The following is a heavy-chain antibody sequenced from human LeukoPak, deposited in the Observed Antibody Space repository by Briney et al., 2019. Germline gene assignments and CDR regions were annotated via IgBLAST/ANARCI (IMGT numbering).Heavy chain of an antibody. J-gene: IGHJ4*02. CDR1: GFTVSSYY. V-gene: IGHV3-53*01. Sequence: PGGSLRLSCAASGFTVSSYYMSWVRQAPGKGLEWVSTIYSGGSTFYADSVKGRFTISRDKSKNTLYLQMNSLRAEDTPVYYCARGPLVPGVYFDYWGQGTLVTVSS. D-gene: IGHD2-2*01. CDR2: IYSGGST. CDR3: ARGPLVPGVYFDY.